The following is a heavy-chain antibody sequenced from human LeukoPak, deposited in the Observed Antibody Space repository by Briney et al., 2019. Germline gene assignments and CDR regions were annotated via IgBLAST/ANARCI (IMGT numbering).Heavy chain of an antibody. CDR3: AKSEKRQQLVYYFDY. CDR1: GFTFSSYW. V-gene: IGHV3-74*01. J-gene: IGHJ4*02. CDR2: INSDGSST. Sequence: PTGGSLRLSCAASGFTFSSYWVHWVRQAPGKGLVWVSRINSDGSSTSYADSVKGRFTISRDNAKNTLYLQMNSLRAEDTAVYYCAKSEKRQQLVYYFDYWGQGTLVTVSS. D-gene: IGHD6-13*01.